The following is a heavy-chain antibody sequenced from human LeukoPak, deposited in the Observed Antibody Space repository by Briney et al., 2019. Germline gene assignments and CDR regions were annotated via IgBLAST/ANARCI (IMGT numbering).Heavy chain of an antibody. CDR1: DYSIRSGYY. CDR3: ARVSYDSSGYYFVDY. Sequence: SETLSLTCAVSDYSIRSGYYWGWIRQPPGKGLEWIGSIYHSGSTYYNPSLKSRVTISVDTSKNQFSLKLSSVTPADTAVYYCARVSYDSSGYYFVDYWGQGTLVTVSS. J-gene: IGHJ4*02. V-gene: IGHV4-38-2*01. CDR2: IYHSGST. D-gene: IGHD3-22*01.